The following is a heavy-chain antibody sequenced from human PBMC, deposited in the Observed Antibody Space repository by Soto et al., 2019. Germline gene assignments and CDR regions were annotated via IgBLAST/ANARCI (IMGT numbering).Heavy chain of an antibody. J-gene: IGHJ3*02. CDR2: IYSGGST. Sequence: EVQLVESGGGLVQPGGSLRLSCAASGFTVSSNYMSWVRQAPGKGLEWVSVIYSGGSTYYADSVKGRFTISRDNSKNTLYLQMNSLRAEDTAVYYCAREPLGYCSGGSCPEADAFDIWGQGTMVTVSS. V-gene: IGHV3-66*01. CDR1: GFTVSSNY. D-gene: IGHD2-15*01. CDR3: AREPLGYCSGGSCPEADAFDI.